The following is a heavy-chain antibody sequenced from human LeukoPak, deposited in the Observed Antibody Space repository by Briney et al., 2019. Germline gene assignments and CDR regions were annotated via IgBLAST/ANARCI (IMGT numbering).Heavy chain of an antibody. CDR2: IYFSGNT. V-gene: IGHV4-39*01. CDR1: GNSISTSKSY. J-gene: IGHJ5*02. CDR3: ARRPINYYDSSGYYYAPGGGFGP. D-gene: IGHD3-22*01. Sequence: SDTLSLTCTVSGNSISTSKSYWGWIRQPPLKGLEWIGSIYFSGNTYYNASLKSRVTISVDTSKNQFSLTLTSVTAADTAVYYCARRPINYYDSSGYYYAPGGGFGPWGQGTLVTVSS.